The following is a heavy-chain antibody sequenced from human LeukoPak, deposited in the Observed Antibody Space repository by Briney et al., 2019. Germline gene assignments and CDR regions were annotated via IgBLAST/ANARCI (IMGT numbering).Heavy chain of an antibody. CDR3: ARDPWVPKRKSITMIVVPSYAFDI. Sequence: PGGSLRLSCAASGFTFSSYWMHWVRQAPGKGLVWVSRINSDGSSTTYADSVKGRFTISRDNSKNTLYLQMNSLRAEDTAVYYCARDPWVPKRKSITMIVVPSYAFDIWGQGTMVTVSS. J-gene: IGHJ3*02. CDR2: INSDGSST. CDR1: GFTFSSYW. V-gene: IGHV3-74*01. D-gene: IGHD3-22*01.